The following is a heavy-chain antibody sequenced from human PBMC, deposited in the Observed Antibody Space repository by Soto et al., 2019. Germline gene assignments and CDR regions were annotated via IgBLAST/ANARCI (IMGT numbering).Heavy chain of an antibody. Sequence: QVQLVQSGAEVKKPGSSVKVSCKASGGTFSSYAISWVRQAPGQGLEWVAVISYDGSNKYYADSVKGRFTISRENSKNTLYLQINSRRVEDRAVYFCARDAGGFMPIDYWGQGTLVTVSS. J-gene: IGHJ4*02. CDR2: ISYDGSNK. D-gene: IGHD2-2*01. CDR1: GGTFSSYA. V-gene: IGHV3-30*16. CDR3: ARDAGGFMPIDY.